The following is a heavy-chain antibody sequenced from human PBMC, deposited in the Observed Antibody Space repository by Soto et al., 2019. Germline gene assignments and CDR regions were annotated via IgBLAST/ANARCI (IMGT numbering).Heavy chain of an antibody. V-gene: IGHV3-23*01. D-gene: IGHD2-15*01. CDR3: AKDSASVGYCSSGSCYSDY. J-gene: IGHJ4*02. CDR2: ISGSGGST. Sequence: PGGSLRLSCAASGFTFSSYAMSWVRQAPGKGLEWVSGISGSGGSTYSPDSVKGRFTISRANSKNTLYLQMNSLRAEDTAVYYCAKDSASVGYCSSGSCYSDYWGQGTLVTVSS. CDR1: GFTFSSYA.